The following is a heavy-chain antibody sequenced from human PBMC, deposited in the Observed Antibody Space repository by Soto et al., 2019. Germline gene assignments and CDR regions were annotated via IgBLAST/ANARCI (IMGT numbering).Heavy chain of an antibody. CDR2: IYYSGST. D-gene: IGHD6-13*01. V-gene: IGHV4-59*01. J-gene: IGHJ4*02. CDR3: ARASSSFYSVGFDY. CDR1: GGSISSYY. Sequence: XXTLSLTYTVCGGSISSYYWRWILQPPGKGLEWIGYIYYSGSTNYNPSLKSRVTVSVDTSKNQFSLKLSSVTAADTAVYYCARASSSFYSVGFDYWGQGTLVTVSS.